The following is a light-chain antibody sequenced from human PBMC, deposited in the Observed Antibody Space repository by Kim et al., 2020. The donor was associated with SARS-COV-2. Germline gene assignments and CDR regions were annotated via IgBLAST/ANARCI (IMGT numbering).Light chain of an antibody. CDR1: NLGSKS. J-gene: IGLJ1*01. CDR3: QVWDSRSDQNV. V-gene: IGLV3-21*04. Sequence: SYELTQPRSMSVAPGATARITCWGDNLGSKSVHWYQQTPGQAPVVVIHHDSDRPSGIPERFSGSKSGNTATLIISRVEAGDEADYYCQVWDSRSDQNVSGAGTKVTVL. CDR2: HDS.